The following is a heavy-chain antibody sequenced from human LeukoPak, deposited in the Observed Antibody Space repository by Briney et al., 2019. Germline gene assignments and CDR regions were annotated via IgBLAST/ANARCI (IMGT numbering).Heavy chain of an antibody. Sequence: GGSLRLSCAASGFTFSSNAMSWVRQAPGKGLEWVSGISDSGGSTYYADSVKGRFTISRDNSKNTLYLQMNSLSDEDTAVYYCSKGMSGYDSFDYWGQGTLVTVSS. D-gene: IGHD5-12*01. CDR1: GFTFSSNA. J-gene: IGHJ4*02. CDR2: ISDSGGST. CDR3: SKGMSGYDSFDY. V-gene: IGHV3-23*01.